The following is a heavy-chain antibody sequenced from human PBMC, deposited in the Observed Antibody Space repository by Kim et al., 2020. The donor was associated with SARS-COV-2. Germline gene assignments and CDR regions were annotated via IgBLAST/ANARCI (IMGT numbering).Heavy chain of an antibody. V-gene: IGHV3-23*01. D-gene: IGHD4-17*01. CDR1: GFTFSSYA. J-gene: IGHJ4*02. Sequence: GGSLRLSCAASGFTFSSYAMSWVRQAPGKELNWVSVISGSGGSTDYADSVKGRFTISRDNSKNMLYLQMNSLRGEDTAVYYCAKSLADYGDFFDYWGQGTLVTVSS. CDR2: ISGSGGST. CDR3: AKSLADYGDFFDY.